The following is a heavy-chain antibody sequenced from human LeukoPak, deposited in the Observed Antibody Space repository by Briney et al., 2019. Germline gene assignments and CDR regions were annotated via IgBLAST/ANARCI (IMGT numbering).Heavy chain of an antibody. CDR3: ARHVGIEATFSKYHYMDV. D-gene: IGHD5-12*01. V-gene: IGHV4-34*01. J-gene: IGHJ6*03. Sequence: SETLSPTRAIYGGALGGFYWSWVRHPPGKGVEWIGGNRHSGSTNYNPSLKSRVTISVDTSKNQFSLRLSSVTAADTAVYYCARHVGIEATFSKYHYMDVWGKGTRVTISS. CDR2: NRHSGST. CDR1: GGALGGFY.